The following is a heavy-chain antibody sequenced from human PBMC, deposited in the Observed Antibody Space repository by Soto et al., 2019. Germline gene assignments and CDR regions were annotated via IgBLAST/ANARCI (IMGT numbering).Heavy chain of an antibody. CDR2: INGDGTTT. Sequence: PGGSLRLSCAASGFTFNDYWIHWVRQAPGKGLVWVSRINGDGTTTNYADSVRGRFAISRDNAQNTVHLQMNSLRADDTAVYYCAKGNSSSWIYYFDYWGQGTLVTVSS. D-gene: IGHD6-13*01. CDR3: AKGNSSSWIYYFDY. V-gene: IGHV3-74*01. CDR1: GFTFNDYW. J-gene: IGHJ4*02.